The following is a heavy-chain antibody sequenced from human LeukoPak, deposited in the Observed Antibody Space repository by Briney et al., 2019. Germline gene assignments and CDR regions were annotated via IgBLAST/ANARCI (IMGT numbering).Heavy chain of an antibody. CDR1: GGTFSSYA. D-gene: IGHD3-10*01. V-gene: IGHV1-69*06. J-gene: IGHJ5*02. CDR3: AREITMVRGVITINWFDP. Sequence: SVKVSCKASGGTFSSYAISWVRQAPGQGLEWMGGIIPIFGTANYAQKFQGRVTITADKSTSTAYMELSSLRSEDTAVYYCAREITMVRGVITINWFDPWGQGTLVTVSS. CDR2: IIPIFGTA.